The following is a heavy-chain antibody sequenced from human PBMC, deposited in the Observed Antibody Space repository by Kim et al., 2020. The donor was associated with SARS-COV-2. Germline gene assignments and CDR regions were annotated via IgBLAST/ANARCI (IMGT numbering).Heavy chain of an antibody. CDR1: GFTFSSYG. V-gene: IGHV3-30*18. D-gene: IGHD3-9*01. J-gene: IGHJ3*02. CDR3: AKEYYDILTGYVSNAFD. Sequence: GGSLRLSCAASGFTFSSYGMHWVRQAPGKGLEWVAVISYDGSNKYYADSVKGRFTISRDNSKNTLYLQMNSLRAEDTAVYYCAKEYYDILTGYVSNAFD. CDR2: ISYDGSNK.